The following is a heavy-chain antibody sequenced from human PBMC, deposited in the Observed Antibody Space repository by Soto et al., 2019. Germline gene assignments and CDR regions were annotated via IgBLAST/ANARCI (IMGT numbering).Heavy chain of an antibody. CDR1: GFTFGSYA. Sequence: PGGSLRLSCAASGFTFGSYAMHWVRQAPGKGLEWVAVISYDGSNKYYADSVKGRFTISRDISKNTLYLQVNSLRAEDTAVYYCASLSSGYYYAWPFDYWGQGTLVTVSS. J-gene: IGHJ4*02. D-gene: IGHD3-22*01. V-gene: IGHV3-30-3*01. CDR3: ASLSSGYYYAWPFDY. CDR2: ISYDGSNK.